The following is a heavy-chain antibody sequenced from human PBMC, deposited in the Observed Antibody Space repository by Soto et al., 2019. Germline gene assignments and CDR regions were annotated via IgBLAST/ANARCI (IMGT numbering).Heavy chain of an antibody. J-gene: IGHJ2*01. CDR2: IIPIFGTA. CDR3: ARDNQKGSSGWRDWYFDL. D-gene: IGHD6-19*01. CDR1: GGTFSSYA. Sequence: QVQLVQSGAEVKKPGSSVKVSCKASGGTFSSYAISWVRQAPGQGLEWMGGIIPIFGTANYAQKFQGRVTITADESTSTAYMELSSLRSEDTAVYYCARDNQKGSSGWRDWYFDLWCRGTLVTVSS. V-gene: IGHV1-69*01.